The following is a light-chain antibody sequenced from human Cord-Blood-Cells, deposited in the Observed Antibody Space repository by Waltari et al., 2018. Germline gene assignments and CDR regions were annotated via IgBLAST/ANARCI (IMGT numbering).Light chain of an antibody. J-gene: IGKJ5*01. CDR2: DAS. CDR3: QQRSNWPIT. V-gene: IGKV3-11*01. CDR1: QSVSSY. Sequence: EIVLLQYPATLSLSPGQRATLACRASQSVSSYLAWFQQKPGQAPRLLIYDASHRATGIPARFSGSGSGTDFTLTISSLEPEDFAVYYCQQRSNWPITFGQGTRLEIK.